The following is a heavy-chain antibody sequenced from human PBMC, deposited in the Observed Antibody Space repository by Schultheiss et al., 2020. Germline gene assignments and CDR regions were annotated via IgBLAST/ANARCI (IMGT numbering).Heavy chain of an antibody. V-gene: IGHV4-39*07. Sequence: SETLSLTCTVPGGSISSYYWGWIRQPPGEGLEWIGSIYYSGSTYYNPSLKSRVTISVDKSKNQFSLQLNSVTPEDTAVYYCAKDEDYGDSYAVDIWGQGTMVTVS. CDR2: IYYSGST. J-gene: IGHJ3*02. CDR1: GGSISSYY. CDR3: AKDEDYGDSYAVDI. D-gene: IGHD4-17*01.